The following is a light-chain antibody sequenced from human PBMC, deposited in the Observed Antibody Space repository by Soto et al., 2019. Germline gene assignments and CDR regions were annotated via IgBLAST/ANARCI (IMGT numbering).Light chain of an antibody. J-gene: IGLJ3*02. CDR3: AAWDDSLNGSNLV. CDR2: SDN. V-gene: IGLV1-44*01. CDR1: SSNIGSNT. Sequence: QSVLTQPPSASGTPGQRVTISCSGSSSNIGSNTVNWYQQLPGTAPKLLIYSDNQRPSGVPDRFSGSKSGTSASLAISGLQSEDEADYYCAAWDDSLNGSNLVFGGGTKVTVL.